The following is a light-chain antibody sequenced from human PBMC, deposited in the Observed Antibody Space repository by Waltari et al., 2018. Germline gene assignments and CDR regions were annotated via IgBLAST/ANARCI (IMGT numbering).Light chain of an antibody. J-gene: IGKJ4*01. CDR1: QSPRSSDGKSY. Sequence: EIVLTQTTVSLSATLGQPAFMSCKSTQSPRSSDGKSYLYWYLQRPGQSPQLLIYEVSKRFSGVPDRFSGSGSGTDFTLTISRVEAEDVGVYYCMQGGRSSLSFGGGTKVDIK. CDR2: EVS. CDR3: MQGGRSSLS. V-gene: IGKV2-29*03.